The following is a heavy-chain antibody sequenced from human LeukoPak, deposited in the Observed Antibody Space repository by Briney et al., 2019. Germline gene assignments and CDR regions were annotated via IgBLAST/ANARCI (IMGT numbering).Heavy chain of an antibody. Sequence: ASVKDSCKASGYTFTGYYMHWVGQAPGQGLEWMGWINPNSGGTNYAQKFQGWVTMTRDTSISTAYMELSRLRSDDTAVYYCARSVGATQSFDYWGQGTLVTVSS. CDR3: ARSVGATQSFDY. D-gene: IGHD1-26*01. J-gene: IGHJ4*02. V-gene: IGHV1-2*04. CDR2: INPNSGGT. CDR1: GYTFTGYY.